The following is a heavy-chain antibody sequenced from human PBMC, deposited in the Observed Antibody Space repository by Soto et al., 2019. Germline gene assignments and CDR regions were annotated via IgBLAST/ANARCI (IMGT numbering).Heavy chain of an antibody. CDR1: DFNSLSYG. V-gene: IGHV1-18*01. Sequence: QVQLVQSGAEVKKPGASVKVSCKASDFNSLSYGFSWVRQAPGQGLEWMGCVSGPNGNTNYALKFQGRVTMTTETSTNTGYMQLRSLRSDDTAVYFCAVVWSDPTSDCDLGAEY. D-gene: IGHD3-9*01. J-gene: IGHJ1*01. CDR2: VSGPNGNT. CDR3: AVVWSDPTSDCDLGAEY.